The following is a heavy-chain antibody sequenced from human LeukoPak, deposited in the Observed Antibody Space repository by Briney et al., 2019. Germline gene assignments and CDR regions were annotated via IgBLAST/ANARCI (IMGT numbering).Heavy chain of an antibody. D-gene: IGHD3-10*01. CDR2: ISGSGGGT. CDR3: ARGYGSGSYYKDYYFDY. Sequence: PGGSLRLSCAASGFTFSSYGMSWVRQAPGKGLEWVSAISGSGGGTNYADSVKGRFTISRDNSKNTLYLQMNSLRAEDTAVYYCARGYGSGSYYKDYYFDYWGQGTLVTVPS. J-gene: IGHJ4*02. V-gene: IGHV3-23*01. CDR1: GFTFSSYG.